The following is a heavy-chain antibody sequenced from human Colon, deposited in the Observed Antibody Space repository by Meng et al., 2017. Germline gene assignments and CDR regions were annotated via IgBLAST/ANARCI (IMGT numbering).Heavy chain of an antibody. CDR3: ARVIYASGNMAHLDY. CDR2: IYHSGST. Sequence: QVQLQESGQRLGKPSGTLSPTCAVSGGSIRSSKWWSWVRQSPGRGLEWIGEIYHSGSTNYNPSLKNRVTMTVDNSKNQFSLTLYSVTAADTAVYYCARVIYASGNMAHLDYWGQGTLVTVSS. J-gene: IGHJ4*02. D-gene: IGHD3-10*01. CDR1: GGSIRSSKW. V-gene: IGHV4-4*02.